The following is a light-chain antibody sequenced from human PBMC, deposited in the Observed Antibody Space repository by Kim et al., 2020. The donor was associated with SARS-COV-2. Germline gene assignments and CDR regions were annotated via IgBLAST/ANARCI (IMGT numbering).Light chain of an antibody. CDR3: SAWDSSLSAWV. CDR2: RNN. CDR1: SNNVGNQG. Sequence: QPPTLTCTGHSNNVGNQGAAWLQQHQGHPPKLLSSRNNNRPSGISERLSASRSGNTASLTITGLQPEDEADYYCSAWDSSLSAWVFGGGTQLTVL. J-gene: IGLJ3*02. V-gene: IGLV10-54*01.